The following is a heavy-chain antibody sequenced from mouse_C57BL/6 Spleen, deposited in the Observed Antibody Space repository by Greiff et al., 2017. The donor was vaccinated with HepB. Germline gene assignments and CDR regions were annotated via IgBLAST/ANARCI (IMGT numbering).Heavy chain of an antibody. CDR1: GFTFSSYA. CDR3: TREGAYYSNSPWFAY. V-gene: IGHV5-9-1*02. J-gene: IGHJ3*01. D-gene: IGHD2-5*01. Sequence: EVKVVESGEGLVKPGGSLKLSCAASGFTFSSYAMSWVRQTPEKRLEWVAYISSGGDYIYYADTVKGRFTISRDNARNTLYLQMSSLKSEDTAMYYCTREGAYYSNSPWFAYWGQGTLVTVSA. CDR2: ISSGGDYI.